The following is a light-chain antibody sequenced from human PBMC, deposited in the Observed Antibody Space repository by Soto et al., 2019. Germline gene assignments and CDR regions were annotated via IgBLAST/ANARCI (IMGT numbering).Light chain of an antibody. CDR3: QQRSSPPYT. CDR2: AAS. J-gene: IGKJ2*01. Sequence: DLQMTQSPSSLSASVGDRVTITCRASQTISDYLNWYHQKPGKAPKRLIYAASTLQTGVPSRFSGSGSGTDFTLTISRLQPEDFATYFCQQRSSPPYTFGQGTKLEIK. V-gene: IGKV1-39*01. CDR1: QTISDY.